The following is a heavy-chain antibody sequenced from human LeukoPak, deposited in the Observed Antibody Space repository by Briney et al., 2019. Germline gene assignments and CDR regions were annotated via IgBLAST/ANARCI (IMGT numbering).Heavy chain of an antibody. D-gene: IGHD5-18*01. CDR1: GFTFSSYA. CDR3: AKATKYRGYPDAFDI. V-gene: IGHV3-23*01. CDR2: ISGSGGST. J-gene: IGHJ3*02. Sequence: GGSLRLSCAASGFTFSSYAMSWVRQAPGKGLEWVSAISGSGGSTYYADSVKGRFTISRGNSKNTLYLQMNSLRAEDTAVYYCAKATKYRGYPDAFDIWGQGTMVTVSS.